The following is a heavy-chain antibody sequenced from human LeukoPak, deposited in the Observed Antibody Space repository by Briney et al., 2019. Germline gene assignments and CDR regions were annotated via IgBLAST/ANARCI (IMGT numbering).Heavy chain of an antibody. CDR1: GFTFSSYG. Sequence: PGGSLRLSCAASGFTFSSYGMHWVRQAPGKGLEWVAVISYDGSNKYYADSVKGRFTISRDNSKNTLYLQMNSLRAEDTAVYYCAKDGLYGDGFDYWGQGTLVTVPS. CDR2: ISYDGSNK. J-gene: IGHJ4*02. V-gene: IGHV3-30*18. D-gene: IGHD4-17*01. CDR3: AKDGLYGDGFDY.